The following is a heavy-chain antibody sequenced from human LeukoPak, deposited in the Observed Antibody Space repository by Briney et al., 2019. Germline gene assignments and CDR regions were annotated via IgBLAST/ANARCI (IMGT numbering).Heavy chain of an antibody. J-gene: IGHJ4*02. Sequence: GGSLRLSCAASGFTFSSYAMSWVRQAPGKGLEWVSSISGSGGSTHHADSVKGRFTISRDNSKNTLYLQMNSLRAEDTAVYYCATYRQVLLPFESWGQGTLVTVSS. V-gene: IGHV3-23*01. CDR1: GFTFSSYA. D-gene: IGHD2-8*02. CDR3: ATYRQVLLPFES. CDR2: ISGSGGST.